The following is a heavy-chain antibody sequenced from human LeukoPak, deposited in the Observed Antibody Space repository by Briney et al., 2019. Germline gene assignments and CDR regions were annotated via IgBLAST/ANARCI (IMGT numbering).Heavy chain of an antibody. CDR3: ARHIPGGNNDFDY. J-gene: IGHJ4*02. CDR1: GFTFSSYW. D-gene: IGHD1/OR15-1a*01. Sequence: GGSLRLSCAASGFTFSSYWMSWVRQAPGKGLEWVANIKQDGSEKYYVDSVKGRFTISRDNAKNSLYLQMNSLRAEDTAVYYCARHIPGGNNDFDYWGQGTLVTVSS. CDR2: IKQDGSEK. V-gene: IGHV3-7*01.